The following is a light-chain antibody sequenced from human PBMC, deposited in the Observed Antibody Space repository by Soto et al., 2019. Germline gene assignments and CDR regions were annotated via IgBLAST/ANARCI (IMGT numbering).Light chain of an antibody. J-gene: IGKJ1*01. V-gene: IGKV3-11*01. Sequence: EIVLTQSPATLSMSPGERATLSCRASQSVSNYLAWYQQKPGQAPRLLIYEASNRASGIPARFSGRGSGTDFTLTISSLEPEDFAVYYCQQRSNWPPWTFGQGTKVEIK. CDR1: QSVSNY. CDR2: EAS. CDR3: QQRSNWPPWT.